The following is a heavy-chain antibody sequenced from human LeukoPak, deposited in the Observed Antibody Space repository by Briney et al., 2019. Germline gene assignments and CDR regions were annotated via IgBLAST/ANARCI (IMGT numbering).Heavy chain of an antibody. D-gene: IGHD3-3*01. CDR2: ISSSGSTI. V-gene: IGHV3-11*01. Sequence: PGGSLRLSCAASGFTFSDYYMSWIRQAPGKGLEWVSYISSSGSTIYYADAVKGRFTISRDNAKNSLYLQMNSLRAEDTAVYFCAKAGMNYDFWSGYFIWGQGTLVTVSS. CDR1: GFTFSDYY. CDR3: AKAGMNYDFWSGYFI. J-gene: IGHJ4*02.